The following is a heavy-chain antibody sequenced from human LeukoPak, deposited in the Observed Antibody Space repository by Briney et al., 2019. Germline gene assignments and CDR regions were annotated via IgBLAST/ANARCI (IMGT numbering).Heavy chain of an antibody. CDR2: ISGNGGVI. D-gene: IGHD1-1*01. J-gene: IGHJ4*02. Sequence: GGSLRLSCAASGFTFSDNYMTWVRQAPGRGLEWLSYISGNGGVIQYADSVKGRFTISRDNAKNLLYLQMDSLRVEDTAIYYCARDPRTVRIWGQGTLVTVSS. V-gene: IGHV3-11*04. CDR3: ARDPRTVRI. CDR1: GFTFSDNY.